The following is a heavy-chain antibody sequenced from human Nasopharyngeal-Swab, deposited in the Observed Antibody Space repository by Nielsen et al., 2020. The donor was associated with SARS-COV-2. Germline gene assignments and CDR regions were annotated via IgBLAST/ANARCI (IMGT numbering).Heavy chain of an antibody. J-gene: IGHJ4*02. CDR3: LYSGAYYRTIDC. V-gene: IGHV1-69*13. D-gene: IGHD3-22*01. CDR2: ILPFIGTT. Sequence: SVNVSCQASGGTFSRYAVNWVRQAPGQGLEWMGGILPFIGTTNYAQKFQGRVTHTADESTTTAYMELSSLRSEETGVYYCLYSGAYYRTIDCWGQGTLVTVSS. CDR1: GGTFSRYA.